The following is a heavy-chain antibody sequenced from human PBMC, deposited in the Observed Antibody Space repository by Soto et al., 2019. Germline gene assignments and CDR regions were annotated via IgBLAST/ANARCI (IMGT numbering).Heavy chain of an antibody. J-gene: IGHJ4*02. D-gene: IGHD2-21*02. Sequence: EVQLVESGGDLVQPGGSLRLSCAVSGFTFTNNWIHWVRQAPGKGLLWVSRLTGGTATGYADSVRGRLTISGDAAKNTLYLQMNDLRAEDTAGYYCRTVFDYWGRGTLVTVSS. CDR3: RTVFDY. V-gene: IGHV3-74*01. CDR1: GFTFTNNW. CDR2: LTGGTAT.